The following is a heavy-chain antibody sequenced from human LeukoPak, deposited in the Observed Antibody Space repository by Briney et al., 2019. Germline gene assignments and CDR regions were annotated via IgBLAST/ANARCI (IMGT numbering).Heavy chain of an antibody. J-gene: IGHJ6*03. CDR3: VRESRRYQLPGLNDYYYMDV. D-gene: IGHD2-2*01. CDR2: IKQDGSEK. CDR1: GFTFSSYW. V-gene: IGHV3-7*01. Sequence: GGSLRLSCAASGFTFSSYWMSWVRQAPGKGLEWVANIKQDGSEKYYVDSVKGRFTISRDIAKNSLYLQMNSLRAEDTAVYYCVRESRRYQLPGLNDYYYMDVWGKGTTVTVSS.